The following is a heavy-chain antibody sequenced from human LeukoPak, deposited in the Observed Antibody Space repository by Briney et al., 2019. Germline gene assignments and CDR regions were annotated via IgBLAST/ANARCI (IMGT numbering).Heavy chain of an antibody. D-gene: IGHD6-19*01. Sequence: SVTVSFKASGGTFSSYAISWVRQAPGQGLEWMGGIIPIFGTANYAQKFQGRVTITADKSTSTAYMELSSLRSEDTAVYYCAIAVAALKYYFDYWGQGTLVTVSS. CDR3: AIAVAALKYYFDY. J-gene: IGHJ4*02. CDR2: IIPIFGTA. CDR1: GGTFSSYA. V-gene: IGHV1-69*06.